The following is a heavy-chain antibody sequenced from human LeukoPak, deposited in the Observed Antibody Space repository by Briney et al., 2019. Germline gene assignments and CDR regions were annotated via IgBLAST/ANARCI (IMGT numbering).Heavy chain of an antibody. CDR3: ASYSGYAQ. J-gene: IGHJ4*02. CDR1: GYTFTSYD. CDR2: MNPNSGNT. V-gene: IGHV1-8*03. Sequence: GASVKVSCKASGYTFTSYDVNWVRQATGQGLEWMGWMNPNSGNTGYAQKFQGGATISRNTSITTAYMELSGLTSEDTAVYYCASYSGYAQWGQGTLVTVSS. D-gene: IGHD5-12*01.